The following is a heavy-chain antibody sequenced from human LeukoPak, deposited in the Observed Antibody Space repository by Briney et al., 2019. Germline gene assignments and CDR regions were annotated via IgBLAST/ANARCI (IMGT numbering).Heavy chain of an antibody. CDR2: IIPIFGTA. CDR3: ARGRYSYGYLLGAFDI. V-gene: IGHV1-69*06. Sequence: SVKVSCKASGGTFSSYAISGVRQAPGQGLEWMGGIIPIFGTANYAQKFQGRVTITADKSTSTAYMELSSLRSEDTAVYYCARGRYSYGYLLGAFDIWGQGTMVTVSS. D-gene: IGHD5-18*01. J-gene: IGHJ3*02. CDR1: GGTFSSYA.